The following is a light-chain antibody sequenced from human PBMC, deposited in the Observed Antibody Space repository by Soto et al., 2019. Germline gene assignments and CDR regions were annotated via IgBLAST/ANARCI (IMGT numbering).Light chain of an antibody. CDR1: SSDVGGYNF. Sequence: QSALTQPRSVSGSPGQSVTISCTGTSSDVGGYNFVSWYQHPPGKAPKLMLYAVTNRPSGVPDRFSGSKSDNTASLTISGLQAEDEADYYCCSYAGSDTYVFGTGTKLTVL. CDR3: CSYAGSDTYV. V-gene: IGLV2-11*01. CDR2: AVT. J-gene: IGLJ1*01.